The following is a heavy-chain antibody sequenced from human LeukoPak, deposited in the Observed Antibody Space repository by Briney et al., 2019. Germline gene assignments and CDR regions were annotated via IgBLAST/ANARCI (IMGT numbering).Heavy chain of an antibody. CDR1: GGSISRTSYY. Sequence: PSETLSLTCTVYGGSISRTSYYWGWVRQPPGKGLEWIETFYYIGSTYYNPSLKSRVTISVDTSKNQFSLKLSSVTAADTAVYYCASGSGYFFDYWGQGTLVTVSS. V-gene: IGHV4-39*01. CDR3: ASGSGYFFDY. J-gene: IGHJ4*02. D-gene: IGHD1-14*01. CDR2: FYYIGST.